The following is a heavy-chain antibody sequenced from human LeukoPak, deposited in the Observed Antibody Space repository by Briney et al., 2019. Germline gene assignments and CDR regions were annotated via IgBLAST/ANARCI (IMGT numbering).Heavy chain of an antibody. CDR3: ARGSYSSSWSRSFDY. V-gene: IGHV3-64*01. J-gene: IGHJ4*02. CDR2: ISSNGGST. Sequence: GGSLRLSCAASGFTFSSYAMHWVRQAPGKGLEYVSAISSNGGSTYYANSVKGRSTISRDNSKNTLYLQMGSLRAEDMAVYYCARGSYSSSWSRSFDYWGQGTLVTVSS. D-gene: IGHD6-13*01. CDR1: GFTFSSYA.